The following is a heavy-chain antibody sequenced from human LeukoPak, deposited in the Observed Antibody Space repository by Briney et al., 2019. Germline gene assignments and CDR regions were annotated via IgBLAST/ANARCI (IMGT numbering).Heavy chain of an antibody. D-gene: IGHD1-26*01. V-gene: IGHV4-39*01. J-gene: IGHJ3*02. CDR3: ARHRSGSPNHAFDI. CDR2: IYYSGST. Sequence: SETLSLTCTVSGGSISSSSYYWGWIRQPPGKGLEWIGSIYYSGSTYYNPSLKSRVTISVDTSKNQFSLKLSSVTAADTAVYYCARHRSGSPNHAFDIWGQGTMVTVSS. CDR1: GGSISSSSYY.